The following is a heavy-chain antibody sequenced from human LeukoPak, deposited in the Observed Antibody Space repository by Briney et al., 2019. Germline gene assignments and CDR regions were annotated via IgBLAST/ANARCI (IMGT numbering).Heavy chain of an antibody. J-gene: IGHJ4*02. V-gene: IGHV4-59*08. Sequence: PSETLSLTCTVSGGSISSYYWSWLRQPPGKGLEWIGYIYYSGSTNYNPSLKSRVTISVDTFKNQFSLKLSSVTAADTAVYYCARHYTAYGSGSYSYFDYWGQGTLVTVSS. D-gene: IGHD3-10*01. CDR1: GGSISSYY. CDR3: ARHYTAYGSGSYSYFDY. CDR2: IYYSGST.